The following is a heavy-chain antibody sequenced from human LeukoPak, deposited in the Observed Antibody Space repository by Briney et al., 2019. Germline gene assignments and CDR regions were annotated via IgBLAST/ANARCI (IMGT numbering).Heavy chain of an antibody. V-gene: IGHV1-18*01. J-gene: IGHJ4*02. CDR1: GYTFTSYG. D-gene: IGHD6-19*01. CDR3: ARDPSNTSGRYAYFDY. CDR2: ISAYNGDT. Sequence: GASVKVSCKASGYTFTSYGISWVRQAPGQGLEWMGWISAYNGDTIYAQNFQGRVTMTTDRSTSTAYMELRSLISDDTAVYYCARDPSNTSGRYAYFDYWGQGTLVTVSS.